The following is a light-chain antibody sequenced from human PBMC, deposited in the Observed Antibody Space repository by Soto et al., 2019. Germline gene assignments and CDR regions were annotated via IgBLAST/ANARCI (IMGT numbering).Light chain of an antibody. Sequence: QSVLTQPPSASGSPGQSVTISCTGTSNDVGGYDFVSWYQQHPGRAPKLIIVEVNKWPSGVPDRFSASKSGNTASLTVSGLQAEDEADYYCSSYAGVTTYVFGTGTKVTVL. V-gene: IGLV2-8*01. CDR3: SSYAGVTTYV. CDR2: EVN. CDR1: SNDVGGYDF. J-gene: IGLJ1*01.